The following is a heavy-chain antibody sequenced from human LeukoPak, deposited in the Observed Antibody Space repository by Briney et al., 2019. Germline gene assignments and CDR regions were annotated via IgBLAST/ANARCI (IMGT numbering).Heavy chain of an antibody. CDR3: ARARAYSSSWYTLSDY. CDR2: INPSGGST. J-gene: IGHJ4*02. Sequence: GASVTVSCKASGYTFTSYYMHWVRQAPGQGLEWMGLINPSGGSTSYAQKFQGRVTMTRDTSTSTVYMELSSLRSEDTAVYYCARARAYSSSWYTLSDYWGQGTLVTVSS. CDR1: GYTFTSYY. D-gene: IGHD6-13*01. V-gene: IGHV1-46*01.